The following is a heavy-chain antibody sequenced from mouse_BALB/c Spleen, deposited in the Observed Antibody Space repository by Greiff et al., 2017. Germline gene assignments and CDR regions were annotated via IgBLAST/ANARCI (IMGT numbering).Heavy chain of an antibody. CDR2: IDPANGNT. V-gene: IGHV14-1*02. J-gene: IGHJ4*01. Sequence: EVQLQQSGAELVRPGALVKLSCKASGFNIKDYYMHWVKQRPEQGLEWIGRIDPANGNTKYDPKFQGKATITADTSSNTAYLQLSSLTSEDTAVYYCARRWDYWGQGTSVTVSS. CDR1: GFNIKDYY. CDR3: ARRWDY.